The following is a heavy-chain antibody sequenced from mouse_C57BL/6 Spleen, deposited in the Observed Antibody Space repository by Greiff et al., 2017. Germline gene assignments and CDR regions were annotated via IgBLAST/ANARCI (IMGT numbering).Heavy chain of an antibody. D-gene: IGHD1-2*01. CDR3: ASHYKSDPVYYFDY. CDR1: GYSITSGYY. V-gene: IGHV3-6*01. CDR2: ISYDGSN. J-gene: IGHJ2*01. Sequence: ESGPGLVKPSPSLSLTCSVTGYSITSGYYWNWIRQFPGNKLEWMGYISYDGSNNYNPSLKNRISITRDTSKNQFFLKLNSVTTEDTATYYCASHYKSDPVYYFDYWGKGTTLTVSS.